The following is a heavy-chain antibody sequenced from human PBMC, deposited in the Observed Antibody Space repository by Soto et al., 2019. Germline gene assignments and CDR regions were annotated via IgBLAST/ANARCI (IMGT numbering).Heavy chain of an antibody. Sequence: QVQLQESGPGLVKPSQTLSLTCTVSGGSISSGGYYWSWIRQHPGKGLEWIGYIYYSGSTYYNPSLKSRVTISVDTSKNQFSLKLSSVTAADTAMYYCATTGCSSTSCYGDYNWFDPWGQGTLVTVSS. V-gene: IGHV4-31*03. CDR3: ATTGCSSTSCYGDYNWFDP. D-gene: IGHD2-2*01. CDR1: GGSISSGGYY. CDR2: IYYSGST. J-gene: IGHJ5*02.